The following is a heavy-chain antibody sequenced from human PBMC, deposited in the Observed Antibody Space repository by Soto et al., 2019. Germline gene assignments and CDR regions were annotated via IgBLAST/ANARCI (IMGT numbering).Heavy chain of an antibody. D-gene: IGHD1-1*01. J-gene: IGHJ6*02. CDR1: GYTFTSYG. CDR2: ISAYNGNT. V-gene: IGHV1-18*04. CDR3: ARVGWNRDYYYSGMDV. Sequence: ASVKVSCKASGYTFTSYGISWVRQAPGQGLEWMGWISAYNGNTNYAQKLQGRVTMTTDTSTSTAYMELRSLRSDDTAVYYCARVGWNRDYYYSGMDVWGQGTTVTVSS.